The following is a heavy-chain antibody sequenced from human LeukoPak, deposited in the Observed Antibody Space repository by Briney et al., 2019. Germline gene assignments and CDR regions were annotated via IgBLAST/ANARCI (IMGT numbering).Heavy chain of an antibody. D-gene: IGHD3-10*01. CDR2: IYTSGST. Sequence: SETLSLTCTVSGGSISSYYWSWIRQPAGKGLEWIGRIYTSGSTNYNPSLKSRVTMSVDTSKNQFSLKLSSVTAADTAVYYCAREVLVRGPSLFDYWGQGTLVTVSS. CDR1: GGSISSYY. CDR3: AREVLVRGPSLFDY. V-gene: IGHV4-4*07. J-gene: IGHJ4*02.